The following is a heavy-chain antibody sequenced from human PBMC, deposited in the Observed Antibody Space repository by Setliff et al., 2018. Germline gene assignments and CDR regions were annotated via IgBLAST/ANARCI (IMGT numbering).Heavy chain of an antibody. J-gene: IGHJ3*01. CDR1: GGAITSSSYL. CDR3: ARHPLRWYDAFDV. CDR2: IYNTGNT. D-gene: IGHD4-17*01. V-gene: IGHV4-39*01. Sequence: PSETLSLTCTVSGGAITSSSYLWGWIRRTPGKGLEWIGSIYNTGNTYYNPSLKGRVTISVDTSKKQFSLKVTSLTAADTAVYFCARHPLRWYDAFDVWGQGTKVTVSS.